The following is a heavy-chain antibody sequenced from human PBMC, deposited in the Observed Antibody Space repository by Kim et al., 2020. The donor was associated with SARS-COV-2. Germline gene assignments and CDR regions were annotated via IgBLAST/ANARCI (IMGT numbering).Heavy chain of an antibody. J-gene: IGHJ6*02. D-gene: IGHD6-13*01. V-gene: IGHV1-8*01. CDR1: GYTFTSYD. CDR3: AVLHLPGYSSSWLNYYYGMDV. CDR2: MNPNSGNT. Sequence: ASVKVSCKASGYTFTSYDINWVRQATGQGLEWMGWMNPNSGNTGYAQKFQGRVTMTRNTSISTAYMELSSLRSEDTAVYYCAVLHLPGYSSSWLNYYYGMDVWGQGTTVTVSS.